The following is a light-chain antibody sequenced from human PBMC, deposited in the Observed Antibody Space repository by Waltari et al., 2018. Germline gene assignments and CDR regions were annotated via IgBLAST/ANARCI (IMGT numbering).Light chain of an antibody. Sequence: DIVMTQTPLSLSVTPGQPASIPCSLIQSFLYRDGKTYLFWYVQKQGQSPQLLIYEVSSRFSGVPDRFSGSGSGTDFTLNISRVEAEDVGVYYCMQGIEFRTFGQGTKVEIK. J-gene: IGKJ1*01. V-gene: IGKV2-29*03. CDR3: MQGIEFRT. CDR1: QSFLYRDGKTY. CDR2: EVS.